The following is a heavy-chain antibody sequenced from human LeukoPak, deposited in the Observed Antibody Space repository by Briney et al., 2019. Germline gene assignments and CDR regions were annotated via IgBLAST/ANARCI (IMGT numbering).Heavy chain of an antibody. CDR2: IWYDGSNK. Sequence: GRSLRLSCAASGFTFGSYGMHWVRQAPGKGLEWVAVIWYDGSNKYYADSVKGRFTISRDNSKNTLYLQMNSLRAEDTAVYYCARGATVVTRYFDLWGRGTLVTVSS. CDR1: GFTFGSYG. D-gene: IGHD4-23*01. J-gene: IGHJ2*01. V-gene: IGHV3-33*01. CDR3: ARGATVVTRYFDL.